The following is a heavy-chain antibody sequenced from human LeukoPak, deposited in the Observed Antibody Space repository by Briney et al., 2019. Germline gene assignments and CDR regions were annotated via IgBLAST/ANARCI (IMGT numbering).Heavy chain of an antibody. CDR2: ISAYNGNT. D-gene: IGHD6-13*01. Sequence: ASVKVSCKASGGTFSSYGISWVRQAPGQGLEWMGWISAYNGNTNYAQKLQGRVTMTTDTSTSTAYMELRSLRSDDTAVYYCARAIAAAVWFDPWGQGTLVTVSS. J-gene: IGHJ5*02. V-gene: IGHV1-18*01. CDR1: GGTFSSYG. CDR3: ARAIAAAVWFDP.